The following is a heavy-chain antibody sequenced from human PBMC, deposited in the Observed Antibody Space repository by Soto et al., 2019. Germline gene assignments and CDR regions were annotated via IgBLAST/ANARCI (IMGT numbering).Heavy chain of an antibody. J-gene: IGHJ4*02. CDR2: IYYSGST. CDR3: ARHAYGARGKFDF. D-gene: IGHD4-17*01. CDR1: GGSISSYY. Sequence: SETLSLTCTVSGGSISSYYWSWIRQPPGKGLEWIGYIYYSGSTNYNPSLKSRVTISVDTSKNQFSLKLSSVTAADTAVYYCARHAYGARGKFDFWGQGTLVPVSS. V-gene: IGHV4-59*08.